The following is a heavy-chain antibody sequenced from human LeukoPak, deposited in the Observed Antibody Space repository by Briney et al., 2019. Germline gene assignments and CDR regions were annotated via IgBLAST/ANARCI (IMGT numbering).Heavy chain of an antibody. CDR1: GYKFSNHW. Sequence: GESLKISCKSSGYKFSNHWISWVRQMPGKGLEWMGRIDPSDSYINYSPSSQGHVTILVDKSISTAYLQWSSLKASDTAMYYCATMTSLNSFFFWGQGTLVTVSS. CDR2: IDPSDSYI. CDR3: ATMTSLNSFFF. V-gene: IGHV5-10-1*01. D-gene: IGHD2/OR15-2a*01. J-gene: IGHJ4*02.